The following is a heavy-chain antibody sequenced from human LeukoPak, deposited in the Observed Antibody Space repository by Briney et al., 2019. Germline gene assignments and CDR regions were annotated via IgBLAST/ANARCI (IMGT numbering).Heavy chain of an antibody. V-gene: IGHV3-7*01. J-gene: IGHJ4*02. CDR1: GFPFRTYW. CDR2: INEDGGEK. CDR3: ARTSGDPFDY. D-gene: IGHD4-17*01. Sequence: GGSLRLSCTASGFPFRTYWMSWVRQAPGKGLEWVANINEDGGEKYYADSVKGRFTISRDNARNSLYVQMNSLRAEDTAVYYCARTSGDPFDYWGQGILVAVSS.